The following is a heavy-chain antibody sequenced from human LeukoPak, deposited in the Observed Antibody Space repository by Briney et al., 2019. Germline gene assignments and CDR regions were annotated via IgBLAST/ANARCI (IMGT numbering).Heavy chain of an antibody. CDR3: ALGKNFGYHYFDF. CDR2: IRFDGSEK. CDR1: GFSFSSYG. Sequence: GGSLRLSCVASGFSFSSYGMHWVRRAPGKGLEWRTFIRFDGSEKYYADSVKGRFTISRDYSKNTLFLQMSSLRPEDTAVYYCALGKNFGYHYFDFWGQGALVTVSS. J-gene: IGHJ4*02. D-gene: IGHD2-2*03. V-gene: IGHV3-30*02.